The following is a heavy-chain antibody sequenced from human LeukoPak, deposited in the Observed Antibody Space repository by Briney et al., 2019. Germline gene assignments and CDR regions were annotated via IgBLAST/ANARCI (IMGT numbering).Heavy chain of an antibody. Sequence: SETLSLTCTVSGGSISSGDYYWSWIRQPPGKGLEWIGYIYYSGSTYYNPSLKSRVTISVDTSKNQFSLKLSSVTAADTAVYYCATPRQVAGSWDGAFDIWGQGTMVTVPS. J-gene: IGHJ3*02. V-gene: IGHV4-30-4*01. CDR3: ATPRQVAGSWDGAFDI. CDR2: IYYSGST. CDR1: GGSISSGDYY. D-gene: IGHD3-10*01.